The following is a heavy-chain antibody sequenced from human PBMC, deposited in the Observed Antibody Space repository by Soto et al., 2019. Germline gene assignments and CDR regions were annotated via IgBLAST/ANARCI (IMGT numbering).Heavy chain of an antibody. CDR3: ARVGTGGSSWYLVWFDP. Sequence: QVQLVQSGAEVKKPGSSVKVSCKASGGTFSSYAISWVRQAPGQGLEWMGGIIPIFGTANYAQKFQGRVTITADESTSTAYMELSSLRSEDTAVYYCARVGTGGSSWYLVWFDPWGQGTLVTVSS. V-gene: IGHV1-69*01. CDR2: IIPIFGTA. CDR1: GGTFSSYA. D-gene: IGHD6-13*01. J-gene: IGHJ5*02.